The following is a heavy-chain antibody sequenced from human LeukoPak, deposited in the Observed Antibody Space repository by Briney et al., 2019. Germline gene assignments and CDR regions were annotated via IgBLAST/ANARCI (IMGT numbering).Heavy chain of an antibody. CDR2: IRYDGSNK. V-gene: IGHV3-30*02. CDR1: GFTFSSYG. Sequence: PGGSLRLSCAASGFTFSSYGMHWVRQAPGKGLEWVAFIRYDGSNKYYADSVKGRFTISRDNSKNTLYLQMNSLRAEDTAVYYCAKARLWFGELEGDYWGQGTLVTVSS. D-gene: IGHD3-10*01. J-gene: IGHJ4*02. CDR3: AKARLWFGELEGDY.